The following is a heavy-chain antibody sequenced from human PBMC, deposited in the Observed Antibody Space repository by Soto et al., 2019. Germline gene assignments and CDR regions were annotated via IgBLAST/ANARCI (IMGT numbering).Heavy chain of an antibody. J-gene: IGHJ4*02. CDR3: AKDPNYYDSSGYYYVPGPPQH. Sequence: PGGSLRLSCAASGFTFSSYGMHWVRQAPGKGLEWVAVISYDGSNKYYADSVKGRFTISRDNSKNTLYLQMNSLRAEDTAVYYCAKDPNYYDSSGYYYVPGPPQHWGQGTLVTVSS. CDR2: ISYDGSNK. D-gene: IGHD3-22*01. CDR1: GFTFSSYG. V-gene: IGHV3-30*18.